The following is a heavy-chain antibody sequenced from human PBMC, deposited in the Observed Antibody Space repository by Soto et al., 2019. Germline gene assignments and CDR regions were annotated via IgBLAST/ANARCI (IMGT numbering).Heavy chain of an antibody. CDR3: ARDRPTPVPAEDAAFDI. D-gene: IGHD2-2*01. V-gene: IGHV3-74*01. CDR2: INSDGSST. Sequence: GGSLRLSCAASGFTFSSYWMHWVRQAPGKGLVWVSRINSDGSSTSYADSVKGRFTISRDNAKNTLYLQMNSLRAEDTAVYYCARDRPTPVPAEDAAFDIWGQGTMVTVSS. J-gene: IGHJ3*02. CDR1: GFTFSSYW.